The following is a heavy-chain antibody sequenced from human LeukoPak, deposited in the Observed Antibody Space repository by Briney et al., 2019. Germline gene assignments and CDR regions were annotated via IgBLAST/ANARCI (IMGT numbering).Heavy chain of an antibody. D-gene: IGHD3-9*01. CDR2: ITSDGEIV. J-gene: IGHJ4*02. CDR3: VRDKDWAFDY. Sequence: PGGSLRLSCEASGFTFHSYSMNWVRQAPGKGLEWLSYITSDGEIVSYADSVRGRFTISRDNGKNSLFLQMNNLRAEDTALYYCVRDKDWAFDYWGQGTLLTVSS. CDR1: GFTFHSYS. V-gene: IGHV3-48*04.